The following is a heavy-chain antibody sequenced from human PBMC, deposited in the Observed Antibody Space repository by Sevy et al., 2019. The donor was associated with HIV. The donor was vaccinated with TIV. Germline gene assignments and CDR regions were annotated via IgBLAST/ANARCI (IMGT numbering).Heavy chain of an antibody. D-gene: IGHD3-22*01. CDR1: GYRLSELS. CDR3: ATGREYYDENSGYFDY. CDR2: FDPEDGEI. Sequence: ASVKVSCKISGYRLSELSMHWVRQAPGKGLEWMGRFDPEDGEIIYAQKFRGRVTVTEDTSTDTAYMELSRLRSEDTAVYYSATGREYYDENSGYFDYWGPGTLVTVSS. V-gene: IGHV1-24*01. J-gene: IGHJ4*02.